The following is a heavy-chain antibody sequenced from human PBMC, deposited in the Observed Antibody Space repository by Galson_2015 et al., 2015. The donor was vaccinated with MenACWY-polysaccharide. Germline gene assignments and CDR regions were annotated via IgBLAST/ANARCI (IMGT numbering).Heavy chain of an antibody. D-gene: IGHD3-10*01. V-gene: IGHV3-23*01. Sequence: SLRLSCAASGFTFSSYAMSWVRQAPGKGLEWVSGVSASGGSTVYTDSAKGRFTMSRDNSKRSLYLQMNSLRAEDTAVYYSAKDTGPGEYAYSWGTFDIWGRGTMVTVSS. CDR3: AKDTGPGEYAYSWGTFDI. J-gene: IGHJ3*02. CDR1: GFTFSSYA. CDR2: VSASGGST.